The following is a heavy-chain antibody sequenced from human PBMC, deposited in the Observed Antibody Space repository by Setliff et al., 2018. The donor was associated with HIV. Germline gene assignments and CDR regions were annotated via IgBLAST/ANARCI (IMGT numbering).Heavy chain of an antibody. V-gene: IGHV3-30-3*01. CDR1: GFTFSSYA. D-gene: IGHD3-10*01. Sequence: GSLRLSCAASGFTFSSYAMHWVRQAPGKGLEWVAVISYDGSNKYYADSVKGRFTISRDNSKNTLYLQMNSLRAEDTAVYYCASGLLWFGELYSGYYYGMDVWGQGTTVTVSS. CDR3: ASGLLWFGELYSGYYYGMDV. CDR2: ISYDGSNK. J-gene: IGHJ6*02.